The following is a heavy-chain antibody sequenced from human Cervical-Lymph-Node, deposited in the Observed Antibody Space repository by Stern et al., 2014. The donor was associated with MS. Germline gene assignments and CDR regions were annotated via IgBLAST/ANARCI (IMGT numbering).Heavy chain of an antibody. CDR2: IYPGDSDT. D-gene: IGHD5-12*01. J-gene: IGHJ6*02. CDR1: GYSFTSYW. CDR3: ARRGLGSGYDTSYVDGMDV. V-gene: IGHV5-51*03. Sequence: EVQLVESGAEVKKPGESLKISCKGSGYSFTSYWIGWVRQMPGKGLEWMGIIYPGDSDTRYSPSFQGQVTISADKSISTAYLQWSSLKATDTAMYYCARRGLGSGYDTSYVDGMDVWGQGTTVTVSS.